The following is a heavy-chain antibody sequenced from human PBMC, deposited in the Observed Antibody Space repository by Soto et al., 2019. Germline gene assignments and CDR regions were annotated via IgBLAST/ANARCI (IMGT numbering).Heavy chain of an antibody. D-gene: IGHD6-25*01. CDR3: ARESGGYDSSTRYGLDV. CDR1: GGSISSSSYY. J-gene: IGHJ6*02. Sequence: SETLSLTCTVSGGSISSSSYYWGWIRQPPGKGLEWIGNIYYSGSTDYNPSLKSRVTISVDRSKNQFSLNLSSVTAADTAIYYCARESGGYDSSTRYGLDVWGQGTTVTVSS. CDR2: IYYSGST. V-gene: IGHV4-39*07.